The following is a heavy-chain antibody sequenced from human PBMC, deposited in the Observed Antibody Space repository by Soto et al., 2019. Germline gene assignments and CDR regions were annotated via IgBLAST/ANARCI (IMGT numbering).Heavy chain of an antibody. CDR2: IDPTDSYT. D-gene: IGHD2-15*01. J-gene: IGHJ6*02. CDR1: GYSFTNYW. CDR3: ARQSSSRSGGSCSLGDYYYGMDV. V-gene: IGHV5-10-1*01. Sequence: PGESLKISCXGSGYSFTNYWISWVRQMPGKGLEWMGRIDPTDSYTNYSPSLQGHVTISTDKSISTAYLQWSSLKASDTAMYYCARQSSSRSGGSCSLGDYYYGMDVWGQGTTVTVSS.